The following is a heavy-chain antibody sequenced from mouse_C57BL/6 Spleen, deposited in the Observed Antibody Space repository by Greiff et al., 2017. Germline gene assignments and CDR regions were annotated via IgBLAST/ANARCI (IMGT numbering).Heavy chain of an antibody. CDR2: IYPGDGYT. CDR3: ARQCYSNYPCYAMDY. D-gene: IGHD2-5*01. Sequence: QVQLQQSGPELVKPGASVKISCKASGYAFSSSWMNWVKQRPGKGLEWIGRIYPGDGYTNYNGKFKGKATLTADKSSSTAYMQLSSLTSEDSAVYFCARQCYSNYPCYAMDYWGQGTSVTVSS. J-gene: IGHJ4*01. V-gene: IGHV1-82*01. CDR1: GYAFSSSW.